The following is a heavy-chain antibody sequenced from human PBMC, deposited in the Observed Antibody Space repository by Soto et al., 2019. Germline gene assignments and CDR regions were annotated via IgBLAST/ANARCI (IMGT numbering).Heavy chain of an antibody. CDR3: ARGFLFATSRLTGAQWFDP. J-gene: IGHJ5*02. D-gene: IGHD3-9*01. CDR1: GGSISSGGYY. V-gene: IGHV4-31*03. Sequence: SETLSLTCTVSGGSISSGGYYWSWIRQHPGKGLEWIGYIYYSGSTYYNPSLKSRVTISVDTSKNQFSLKLSSVTAADTAVYYCARGFLFATSRLTGAQWFDPWGQGTLVTVSS. CDR2: IYYSGST.